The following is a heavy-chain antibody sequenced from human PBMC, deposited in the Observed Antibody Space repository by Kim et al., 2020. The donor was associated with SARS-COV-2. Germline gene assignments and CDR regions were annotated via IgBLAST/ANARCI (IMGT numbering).Heavy chain of an antibody. V-gene: IGHV1-69*13. J-gene: IGHJ6*02. CDR1: GGTFSSYA. CDR3: ARTLSPYCSSTSCYQGYYYYGMDV. Sequence: SVKVSCKASGGTFSSYAISWVRQAPGQGLEWMGGIIPIFGTANYAQKFQGRVTITADESTSTAYMELSSLRSEDTAVYYCARTLSPYCSSTSCYQGYYYYGMDVWGQGTTVTVSS. CDR2: IIPIFGTA. D-gene: IGHD2-2*01.